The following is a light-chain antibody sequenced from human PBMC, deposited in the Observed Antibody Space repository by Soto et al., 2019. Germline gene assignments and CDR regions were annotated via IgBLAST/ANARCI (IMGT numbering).Light chain of an antibody. V-gene: IGLV2-14*01. Sequence: QSVLTQPASVSGSPGQSIAISCTGTSSDVGGYNYVSWYQQHPGKAPKLMIHEVSNRPSGVSDRFSGSKSGNTASLTISGLQADDEADYYCSSHTSYSTRVFGPGTQVTVL. J-gene: IGLJ1*01. CDR3: SSHTSYSTRV. CDR2: EVS. CDR1: SSDVGGYNY.